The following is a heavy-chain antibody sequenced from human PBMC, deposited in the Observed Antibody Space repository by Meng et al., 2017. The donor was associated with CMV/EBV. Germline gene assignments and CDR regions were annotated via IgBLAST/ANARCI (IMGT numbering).Heavy chain of an antibody. D-gene: IGHD5-12*01. CDR2: ISSSGSTI. CDR1: GFIFSSYE. CDR3: ARQYSGLTREIDY. V-gene: IGHV3-48*03. J-gene: IGHJ4*02. Sequence: GESLKISCAASGFIFSSYEMNWVRQAPGKGLEWVSYISSSGSTIYYADSVKGRFTISRDNAKNSLYLQMNSLRAEDTAVYYCARQYSGLTREIDYWGRGTLVTVSS.